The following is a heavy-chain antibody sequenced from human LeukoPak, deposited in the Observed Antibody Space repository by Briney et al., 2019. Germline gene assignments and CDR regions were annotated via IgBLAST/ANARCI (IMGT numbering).Heavy chain of an antibody. Sequence: GGSLRLSCAASGFTFSSYSMNWVRQAPGKGLEWVSSISSSSSYIYYADSVKGRFTISRDNDKNSLYLQMNSLRAEDTAVYYCASRGVAVAGTRSIDYWGQGTLVTVSS. J-gene: IGHJ4*02. CDR2: ISSSSSYI. CDR1: GFTFSSYS. V-gene: IGHV3-21*01. D-gene: IGHD6-19*01. CDR3: ASRGVAVAGTRSIDY.